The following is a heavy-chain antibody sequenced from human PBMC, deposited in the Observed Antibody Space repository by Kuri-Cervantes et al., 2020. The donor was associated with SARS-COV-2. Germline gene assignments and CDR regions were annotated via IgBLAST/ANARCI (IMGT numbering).Heavy chain of an antibody. CDR1: GGSISSSNYY. J-gene: IGHJ5*02. V-gene: IGHV4-39*01. CDR3: AKLPPLELSAYSPAGHNWFDP. CDR2: IPYSGNA. D-gene: IGHD5-12*01. Sequence: ESLKISCTGSGGSISSSNYYWGWIRQPPGKGLEWIGSIPYSGNAYYNPTLKSRVTISVDTSKNQFSLKLSSVTAADTAVYYCAKLPPLELSAYSPAGHNWFDPWGQGTLVTVSS.